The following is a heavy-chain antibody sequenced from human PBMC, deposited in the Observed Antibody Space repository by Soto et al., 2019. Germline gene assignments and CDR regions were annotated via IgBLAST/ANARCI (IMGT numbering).Heavy chain of an antibody. J-gene: IGHJ6*03. D-gene: IGHD3-10*01. Sequence: RKSQNVTSMDHEYRLRTYWTGWVRQVPGKGLEWMGIIYPGDSDTRYSPSFRGQVTISADKSISTAYLQWSSLKASDTAIYYCASGPSSGHYYMDVWGKGT. V-gene: IGHV5-51*01. CDR3: ASGPSSGHYYMDV. CDR1: EYRLRTYW. CDR2: IYPGDSDT.